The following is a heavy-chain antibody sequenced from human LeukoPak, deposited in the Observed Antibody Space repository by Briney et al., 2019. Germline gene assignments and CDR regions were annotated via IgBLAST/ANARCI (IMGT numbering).Heavy chain of an antibody. V-gene: IGHV3-21*01. CDR1: GFTFSSYS. Sequence: GGSLRLSCAASGFTFSSYSMNWVRQAPGKGLEWVSSISSSSSYIYYADSVKGRFTISRDNAKNSLYLQMNSLRAEDTAVYYCAREVSIRGWGVVIATLYYYYYYMDVWGKGTTVTISS. CDR2: ISSSSSYI. J-gene: IGHJ6*03. CDR3: AREVSIRGWGVVIATLYYYYYYMDV. D-gene: IGHD2-21*01.